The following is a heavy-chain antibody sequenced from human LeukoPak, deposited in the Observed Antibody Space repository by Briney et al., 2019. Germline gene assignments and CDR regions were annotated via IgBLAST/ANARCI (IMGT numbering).Heavy chain of an antibody. V-gene: IGHV3-21*01. J-gene: IGHJ6*04. CDR3: AELGITMIGGV. Sequence: GGSLRLSCAASGFTFSSYSMNWVRQAPGKGLEWVSSISSSSAYIYYADSVKGRFTISRDNAKNSLYLQMNSLRAEDTAVYYCAELGITMIGGVWGKGTTVTISS. D-gene: IGHD3-10*02. CDR1: GFTFSSYS. CDR2: ISSSSAYI.